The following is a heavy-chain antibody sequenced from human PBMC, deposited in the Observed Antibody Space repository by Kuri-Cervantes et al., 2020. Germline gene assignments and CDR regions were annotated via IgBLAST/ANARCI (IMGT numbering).Heavy chain of an antibody. D-gene: IGHD6-19*01. CDR1: GFTFRDYY. J-gene: IGHJ4*02. CDR2: ISSSGSTI. Sequence: GESLKISCAASGFTFRDYYMSWIRQAPGKGLEWVSYISSSGSTIYYADSVKGRFTISRDNAKNSLYLQMNSLRAEDTAVYYCAKSFGWYFDYWGQGTLVTVSS. CDR3: AKSFGWYFDY. V-gene: IGHV3-11*04.